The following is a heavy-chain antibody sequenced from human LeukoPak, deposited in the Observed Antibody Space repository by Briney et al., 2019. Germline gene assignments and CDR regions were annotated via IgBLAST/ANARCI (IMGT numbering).Heavy chain of an antibody. CDR3: AREPGIAAAGPDAFDI. CDR1: GGSISNYY. CDR2: TFYSGNA. Sequence: SETLSLTCTVSGGSISNYYWYWMRQPPGKGLEWVGYTFYSGNAKYNPSLKSRVTISVDTSKNQFSLKLSSVTAADTAVYYCAREPGIAAAGPDAFDIWGQGTMVTVSS. D-gene: IGHD6-13*01. V-gene: IGHV4-59*01. J-gene: IGHJ3*02.